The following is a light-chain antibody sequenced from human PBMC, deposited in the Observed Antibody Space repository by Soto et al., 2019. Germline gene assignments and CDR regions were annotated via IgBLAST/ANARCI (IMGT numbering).Light chain of an antibody. CDR2: GAS. V-gene: IGKV3-15*01. J-gene: IGKJ1*01. CDR3: QQYNTWLWT. Sequence: EVVMTQSPATLSVSPGERATLSCRASQSVNANLAGYQQMPGQAPRLLIHGASNRATGIPARFSGSGFGTEFILTISSLQSEDFAVYYCQQYNTWLWTFGQGTKVEI. CDR1: QSVNAN.